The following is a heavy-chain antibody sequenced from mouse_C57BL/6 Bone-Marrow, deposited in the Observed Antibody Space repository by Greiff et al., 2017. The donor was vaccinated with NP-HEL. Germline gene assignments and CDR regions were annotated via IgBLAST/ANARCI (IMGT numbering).Heavy chain of an antibody. D-gene: IGHD4-1*01. V-gene: IGHV1-81*01. CDR3: ARLGRREGYYFDD. CDR2: IYPRSGNT. J-gene: IGHJ2*01. Sequence: VQLQQSGAELARPGASVKLSCKASGYTFTSYGISWVKQRTGQGLEWIGEIYPRSGNTYYNEKLKGKATLTADKSSSTAYIELRSLTSEDSAVYFCARLGRREGYYFDDWGKGTTLTVSS. CDR1: GYTFTSYG.